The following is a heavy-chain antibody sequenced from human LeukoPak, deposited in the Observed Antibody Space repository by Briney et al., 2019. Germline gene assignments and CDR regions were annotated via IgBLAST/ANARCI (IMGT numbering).Heavy chain of an antibody. CDR2: IYSGGST. D-gene: IGHD1-26*01. CDR3: ATSIVGLTCDERFQH. CDR1: GFTLSSNY. V-gene: IGHV3-53*01. Sequence: GRSLRLSCAASGFTLSSNYMSWVREAPGKGLGWVSVIYSGGSTYYADSVKGRFTISRDNSKNTLYLQMNSLRAEDTAVYYCATSIVGLTCDERFQHWGQGTLVTVSS. J-gene: IGHJ1*01.